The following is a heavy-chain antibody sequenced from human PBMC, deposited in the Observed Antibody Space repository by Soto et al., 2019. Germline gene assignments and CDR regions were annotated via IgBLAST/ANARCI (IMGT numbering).Heavy chain of an antibody. J-gene: IGHJ5*02. D-gene: IGHD1-26*01. CDR3: AKEHYSGSYHGPWFDP. CDR1: GFTFSSYG. Sequence: QVQLVESGGGVVQPGRSLRLSCAASGFTFSSYGMHWVRQAPGKGLEWVAVISYDGSNKYYADSVKGRFTISRDNSKNTLYLQMNSLRAEDTAVYYCAKEHYSGSYHGPWFDPWGQGTLVTVSS. CDR2: ISYDGSNK. V-gene: IGHV3-30*18.